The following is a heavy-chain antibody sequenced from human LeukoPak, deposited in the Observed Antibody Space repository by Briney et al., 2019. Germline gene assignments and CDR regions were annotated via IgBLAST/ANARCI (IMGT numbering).Heavy chain of an antibody. Sequence: SETLSLTCTVSGGSISSSSDYWGWIRQPPGKGLEWIGSIYFSGTTYYNPSLKSRVTISVDTSKNQFSLKLSSVTAADTAVYYCARAGQQQFVRLWFDPWGQGTLVTVSS. J-gene: IGHJ5*02. CDR3: ARAGQQQFVRLWFDP. CDR2: IYFSGTT. V-gene: IGHV4-39*01. CDR1: GGSISSSSDY. D-gene: IGHD6-13*01.